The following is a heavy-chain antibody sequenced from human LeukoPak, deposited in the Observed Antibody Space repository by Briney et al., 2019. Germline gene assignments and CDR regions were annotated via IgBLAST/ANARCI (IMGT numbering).Heavy chain of an antibody. CDR2: TSSNGDST. CDR3: VKGVSAKENYFDY. V-gene: IGHV3-64D*06. J-gene: IGHJ4*02. CDR1: GFTFSNYA. Sequence: PGGSLRLSCTASGFTFSNYAMHWVRQAPGKGLEYISATSSNGDSTCYADSVKARFTISRDNSKSTLFLQMSSLRTEDTAVYYCVKGVSAKENYFDYWGQGTLVTVSS. D-gene: IGHD6-13*01.